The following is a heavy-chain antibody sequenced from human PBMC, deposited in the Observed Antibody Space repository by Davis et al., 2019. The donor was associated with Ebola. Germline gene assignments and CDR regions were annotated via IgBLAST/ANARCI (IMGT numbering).Heavy chain of an antibody. J-gene: IGHJ6*02. D-gene: IGHD2/OR15-2a*01. CDR1: GFTFSSYE. CDR2: ISTSGSTI. CDR3: ARDQIGLRKYYGMDV. V-gene: IGHV3-48*03. Sequence: GESLKISCAASGFTFSSYEINWVRQAPGKGLEWISYISTSGSTIYYADSVKGRFTLSRDNDKNSVSLQMNRLRGEDTAIYYCARDQIGLRKYYGMDVRGQGTTVTVSS.